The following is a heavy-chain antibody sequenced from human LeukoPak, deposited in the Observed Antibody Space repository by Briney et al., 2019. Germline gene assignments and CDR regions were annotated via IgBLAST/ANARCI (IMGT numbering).Heavy chain of an antibody. Sequence: ASVKVSCKASGGTFSSYAISWVRQAPGQGLEWMGGIIPIFGTANYAQKFQGRVTITADESTSTAYKELSSLRSEDTAVYYCARGSLSGDYGDYWGQGILVTVSS. CDR2: IIPIFGTA. CDR1: GGTFSSYA. D-gene: IGHD4-17*01. J-gene: IGHJ4*02. V-gene: IGHV1-69*01. CDR3: ARGSLSGDYGDY.